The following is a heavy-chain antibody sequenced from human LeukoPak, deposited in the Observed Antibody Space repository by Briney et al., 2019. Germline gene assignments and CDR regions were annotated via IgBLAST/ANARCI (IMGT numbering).Heavy chain of an antibody. CDR1: GFTFSSYG. D-gene: IGHD3-10*01. Sequence: GGSLRLSCAASGFTFSSYGMSWVRQAPGKGLEWVSAISGSGGSTYYADSVKGRFTISRDNSKNTLYLQMNSLRAEDTAVYYCAKAGPGSGSPVDAFDIWGQGTMVTVSS. CDR2: ISGSGGST. V-gene: IGHV3-23*01. J-gene: IGHJ3*02. CDR3: AKAGPGSGSPVDAFDI.